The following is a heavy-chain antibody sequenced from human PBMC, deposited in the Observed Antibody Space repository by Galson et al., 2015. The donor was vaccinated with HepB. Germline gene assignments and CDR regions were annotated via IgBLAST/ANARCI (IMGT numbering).Heavy chain of an antibody. Sequence: SLRLSCAASGFTFSSYAMSWVRQAPGKGLEWVSAISGSGGSTYYADSVKGRFTISRDNSKNTLYLQMNSLRTEDTALYYCAKEAEEPSLVNIVAAPLDYWGQGTLVTVSS. D-gene: IGHD6-13*01. CDR3: AKEAEEPSLVNIVAAPLDY. J-gene: IGHJ4*02. CDR2: ISGSGGST. V-gene: IGHV3-23*01. CDR1: GFTFSSYA.